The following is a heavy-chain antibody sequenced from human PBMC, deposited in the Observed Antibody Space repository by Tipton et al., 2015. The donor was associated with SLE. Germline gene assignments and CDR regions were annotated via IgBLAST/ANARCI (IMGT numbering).Heavy chain of an antibody. V-gene: IGHV4-61*02. CDR1: GGSISGTYY. J-gene: IGHJ4*02. CDR2: IHTSGST. D-gene: IGHD1-1*01. CDR3: TRDNWVFTTTGTMV. Sequence: TLSLTCTVSGGSISGTYYWNWIRQSAGKGLEWIGRIHTSGSTNYNPSLKSRVTISLDTSKNQFSLRLTSVTAADTAVYYCTRDNWVFTTTGTMVRGQGTLVTVSS.